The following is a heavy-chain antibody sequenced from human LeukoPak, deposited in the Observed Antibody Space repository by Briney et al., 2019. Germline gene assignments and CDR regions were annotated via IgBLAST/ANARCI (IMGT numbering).Heavy chain of an antibody. Sequence: GGSLRLSCAASGFTFSSYGMHWVRQAPGKGLEWVAVISYDGSNKYYADSVKGRFTISRDNSKNTLYLQMNSLRAEDTAVYYCARRGGGYSTLFDYWGQGTLVTVSS. CDR3: ARRGGGYSTLFDY. CDR1: GFTFSSYG. CDR2: ISYDGSNK. J-gene: IGHJ4*02. D-gene: IGHD6-13*01. V-gene: IGHV3-30*03.